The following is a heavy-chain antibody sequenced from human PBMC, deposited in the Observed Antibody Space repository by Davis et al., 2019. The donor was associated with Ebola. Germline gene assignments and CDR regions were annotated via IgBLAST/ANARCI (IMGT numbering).Heavy chain of an antibody. CDR3: ARVAWRIAARLSPRFDY. CDR2: IGGGGDDT. J-gene: IGHJ4*02. V-gene: IGHV3-23*01. CDR1: GFTFSSYS. Sequence: GGSLRLSCAASGFTFSSYSMSWVRQAPGKGLEWVSLIGGGGDDTYYPDSVKGRFTISRDNSKNTLYLQMNSLRAEDTAVYYCARVAWRIAARLSPRFDYWGQGTLVTVSS. D-gene: IGHD6-6*01.